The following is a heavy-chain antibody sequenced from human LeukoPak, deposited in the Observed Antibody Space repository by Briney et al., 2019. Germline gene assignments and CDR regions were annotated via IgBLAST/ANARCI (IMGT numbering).Heavy chain of an antibody. CDR1: GFTFSSYA. CDR2: ISGSGGST. J-gene: IGHJ4*02. CDR3: AKPPSWGDLRFDY. V-gene: IGHV3-23*01. D-gene: IGHD2-21*02. Sequence: PGGSLRLSCAASGFTFSSYAMSWVRQAPEKGLEWVSAISGSGGSTYYADSVKGRFTISRDNSKNTLYLQMNSLRAEDTAVYYCAKPPSWGDLRFDYWGQGTLVTVSS.